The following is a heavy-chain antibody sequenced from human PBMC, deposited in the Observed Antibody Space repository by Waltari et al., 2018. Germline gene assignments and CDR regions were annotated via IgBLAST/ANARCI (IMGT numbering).Heavy chain of an antibody. CDR3: ARSPHWTTVEDL. Sequence: QVRLEESGPGVVKPSETLSLTCTVSNGTIGSYYYRWARQPAGKGLEWFGRPSLFDTSYYIPSLMSRLKLSLDTSKQQFFLNLNSATAADTAVYYCARSPHWTTVEDLWGQGTGVTVSS. D-gene: IGHD4-4*01. V-gene: IGHV4-4*07. J-gene: IGHJ3*01. CDR1: NGTIGSYY. CDR2: PSLFDTS.